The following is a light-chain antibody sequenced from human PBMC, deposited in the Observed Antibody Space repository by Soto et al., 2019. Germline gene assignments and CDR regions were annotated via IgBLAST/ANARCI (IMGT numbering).Light chain of an antibody. V-gene: IGLV2-14*01. J-gene: IGLJ1*01. CDR1: SSDVGGYNY. Sequence: QPVLTQPASVSGSPGQSITISCTGTSSDVGGYNYVSWYQQHPGKAPKLMIYDVSNRPSGVSNRFSGSKSGNTASLTISGLQAEEEADYYCSSYTSSSPYVFGTGTKLTVL. CDR3: SSYTSSSPYV. CDR2: DVS.